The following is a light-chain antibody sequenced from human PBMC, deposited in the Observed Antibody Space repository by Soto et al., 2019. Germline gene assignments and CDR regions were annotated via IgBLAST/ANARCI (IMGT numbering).Light chain of an antibody. Sequence: QSVLTQPPSASGTPGQRVIISCSGSTSNIGSNTVNWYQQLPATAPKLLIYRDNQRPSGVPDRFSGSKSGTSAYLAISGLQSEDESDYYCSTWDDSLNSVLFGGGTKLPS. V-gene: IGLV1-44*01. CDR3: STWDDSLNSVL. J-gene: IGLJ2*01. CDR2: RDN. CDR1: TSNIGSNT.